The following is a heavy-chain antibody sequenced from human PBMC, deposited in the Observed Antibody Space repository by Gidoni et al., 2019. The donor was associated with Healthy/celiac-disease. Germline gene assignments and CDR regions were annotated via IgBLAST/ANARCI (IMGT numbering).Heavy chain of an antibody. D-gene: IGHD6-19*01. CDR3: AKRVGVSSGWTLDY. V-gene: IGHV3-23*01. CDR1: GFTFSSYA. J-gene: IGHJ4*02. CDR2: ISGSGGST. Sequence: EVQLLESGGGLVQPGGSLRLSCAASGFTFSSYAMSWVRQAPGKGLEWVSAISGSGGSTYYADAVKGRFTISRDNSKNTLYLQMNSLRAEDTAVYYCAKRVGVSSGWTLDYWGQGTLVTVSS.